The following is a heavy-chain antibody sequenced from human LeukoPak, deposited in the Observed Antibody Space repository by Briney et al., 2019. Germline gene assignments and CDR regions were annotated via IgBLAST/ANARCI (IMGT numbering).Heavy chain of an antibody. V-gene: IGHV1-18*01. CDR3: ARSNGYYYADY. CDR2: ISAYNGNT. D-gene: IGHD3-22*01. J-gene: IGHJ4*02. CDR1: GYTFSSYG. Sequence: ASVKVSCTASGYTFSSYGMSWVRQAPGQGLEWMGCISAYNGNTNYAQKLQGRVTMTTDTSTSTAYMELRSLRSDDTAVYYCARSNGYYYADYWGQGTLVTVSS.